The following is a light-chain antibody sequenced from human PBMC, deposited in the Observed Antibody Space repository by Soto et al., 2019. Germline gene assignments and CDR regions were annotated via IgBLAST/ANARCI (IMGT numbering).Light chain of an antibody. CDR1: QSVSRY. CDR3: QQYATSPPIT. V-gene: IGKV3-20*01. CDR2: GAS. Sequence: EITLKLSPATLSLSTLERATLYCRASQSVSRYLALYQQKPGQAPRLLIYGASIRATGIPDRFSGSGSGTDFALTISRLEPEDFEVYYCQQYATSPPITSGQGTDWRL. J-gene: IGKJ5*01.